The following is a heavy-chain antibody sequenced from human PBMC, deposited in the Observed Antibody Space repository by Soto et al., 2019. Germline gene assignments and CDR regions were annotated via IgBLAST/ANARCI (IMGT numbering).Heavy chain of an antibody. D-gene: IGHD1-20*01. CDR2: VYHSGST. J-gene: IGHJ4*02. V-gene: IGHV4-4*02. CDR3: ARTSISGTRFDY. CDR1: GGSISTSNW. Sequence: SETLSLTCAVSGGSISTSNWWSWVRQPPGKGLEWIGEVYHSGSTNHNPSFKSRVAMSVDKSKNQFSLKLNSVTAADTALYYCARTSISGTRFDYWGQGSLVTVSS.